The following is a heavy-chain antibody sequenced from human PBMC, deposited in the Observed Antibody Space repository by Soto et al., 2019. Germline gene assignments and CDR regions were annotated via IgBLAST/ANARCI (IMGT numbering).Heavy chain of an antibody. CDR3: ARVGPVTLAYYYGMDV. CDR2: INAGNGNT. Sequence: GASVKVSCKASGYTFTSYAMHWVRQAPGQRLEWMGWINAGNGNTKYSQKFQGRVTVTRDTSASTAYMELSSLRSEDTAVYYCARVGPVTLAYYYGMDVWGQGTTVTVS. J-gene: IGHJ6*02. D-gene: IGHD4-17*01. CDR1: GYTFTSYA. V-gene: IGHV1-3*01.